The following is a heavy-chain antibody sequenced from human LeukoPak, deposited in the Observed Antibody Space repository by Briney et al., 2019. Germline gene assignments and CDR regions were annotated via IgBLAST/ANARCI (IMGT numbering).Heavy chain of an antibody. CDR1: GFTFSDYT. V-gene: IGHV3-48*04. CDR3: ARGPPLFDP. Sequence: GGSLRLSCAASGFTFSDYTMNWVRQAPGKGLEWVSYIDLSGGTLYYVDSVKGRFTISRDNAKNSLYLQMNSLRAEDTAVYYCARGPPLFDPWGQGTLVAVSS. J-gene: IGHJ5*02. CDR2: IDLSGGTL.